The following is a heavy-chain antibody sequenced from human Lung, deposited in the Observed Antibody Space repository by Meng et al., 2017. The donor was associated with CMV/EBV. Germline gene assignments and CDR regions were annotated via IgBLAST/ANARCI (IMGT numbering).Heavy chain of an antibody. CDR2: IDDSGST. CDR3: ARGKQDAWELLAY. Sequence: QVPLQGQGTGLVRPCGPLSLTCGVSGVSISSTIRWTWVRQPPGKGLEWIGDIDDSGSTNYNPSLNSRISISLDKSKNHFSLKVNSVTAADTAVYYCARGKQDAWELLAYWGQGALVTVSS. J-gene: IGHJ4*02. CDR1: GVSISSTIR. D-gene: IGHD1-26*01. V-gene: IGHV4-4*02.